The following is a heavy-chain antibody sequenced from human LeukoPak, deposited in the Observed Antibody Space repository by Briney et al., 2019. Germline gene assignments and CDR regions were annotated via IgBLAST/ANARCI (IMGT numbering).Heavy chain of an antibody. J-gene: IGHJ6*02. Sequence: ASVKVSCKASGYTFTGYYMHWVRQAPGQGPEWMGWINPNSGGTNYAQKFQGRVTMTRDTSISTAYMELSRLRSDDTAVYYCAITMALALYYYYGMDVWGQGTTVTVSS. CDR2: INPNSGGT. V-gene: IGHV1-2*02. CDR3: AITMALALYYYYGMDV. CDR1: GYTFTGYY. D-gene: IGHD3-10*01.